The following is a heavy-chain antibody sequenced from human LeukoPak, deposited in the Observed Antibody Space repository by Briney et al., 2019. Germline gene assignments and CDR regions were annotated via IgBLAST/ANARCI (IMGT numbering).Heavy chain of an antibody. CDR2: ISTSSDRI. CDR1: GFTFSSYA. V-gene: IGHV3-21*01. Sequence: GGSLRLSCAASGFTFSSYAMHWVRQAPGKGLEWVSSISTSSDRIYYADSVKGRFTISRDNAKNSLYLQMNSLRAEDTAVYYCASFSSGWSESFDYWGQGILVTVSS. CDR3: ASFSSGWSESFDY. J-gene: IGHJ4*02. D-gene: IGHD6-19*01.